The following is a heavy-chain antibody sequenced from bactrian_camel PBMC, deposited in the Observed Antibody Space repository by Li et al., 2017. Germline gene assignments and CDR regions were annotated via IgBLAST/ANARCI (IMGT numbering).Heavy chain of an antibody. J-gene: IGHJ4*01. CDR3: AKMGGARARSSGGYYFPGEYNY. V-gene: IGHV3S60*01. D-gene: IGHD2*01. CDR2: IVWTDGA. CDR1: RYSSC. Sequence: HVQLVESGGGSVQAGRSLRLSCAASRYSSCMGWFRRAPGKEREGVSYIVWTDGAAYADSVKGRFTISRDNAKNTLYLQLNSLKTEDTAMYYCAKMGGARARSSGGYYFPGEYNYWGQGTQVTVS.